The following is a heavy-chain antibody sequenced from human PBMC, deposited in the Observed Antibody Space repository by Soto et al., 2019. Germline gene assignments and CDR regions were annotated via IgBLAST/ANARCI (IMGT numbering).Heavy chain of an antibody. CDR2: IIPIFNTT. J-gene: IGHJ3*02. CDR3: AREVAADGTFREDVFDI. CDR1: GGTFSNHA. D-gene: IGHD6-13*01. Sequence: QVQLVQSGAEVKKPGSSVKVSCKASGGTFSNHAINWVRQAPGQGLEWMGRIIPIFNTTDYAQMFQGRVTITADESTFTAYMELSSLKHDDTAVYYCAREVAADGTFREDVFDIWGQGTMVTVSS. V-gene: IGHV1-69*12.